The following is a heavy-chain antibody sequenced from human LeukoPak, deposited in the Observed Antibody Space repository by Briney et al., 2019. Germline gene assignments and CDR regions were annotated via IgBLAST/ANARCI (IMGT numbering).Heavy chain of an antibody. CDR2: ISHGGDSA. CDR3: AKGRSGWYEGLDY. Sequence: PGGSLRLSCTASGFTFSTYAMTWVRQGPGKGLEWVSVISHGGDSAWYADPVKGRFTISRDNSKSTLFLQMKSLRADDTAIYYCAKGRSGWYEGLDYWGQGILVTVSS. D-gene: IGHD6-19*01. V-gene: IGHV3-23*01. CDR1: GFTFSTYA. J-gene: IGHJ4*02.